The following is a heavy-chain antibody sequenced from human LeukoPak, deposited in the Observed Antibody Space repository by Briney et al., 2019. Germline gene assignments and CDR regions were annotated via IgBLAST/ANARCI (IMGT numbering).Heavy chain of an antibody. CDR1: VGSISSGSYY. CDR2: IYTSGCT. CDR3: ARGRGDGYSTTDY. D-gene: IGHD5-24*01. Sequence: SETLSLTCTVSVGSISSGSYYWRWPRQPAGKGLEWIGRIYTSGCTNYNPPLKSRVTISVDTSKNQFSLKLSSVTAADTAVYYCARGRGDGYSTTDYWGQGTLVTVSS. J-gene: IGHJ4*02. V-gene: IGHV4-61*02.